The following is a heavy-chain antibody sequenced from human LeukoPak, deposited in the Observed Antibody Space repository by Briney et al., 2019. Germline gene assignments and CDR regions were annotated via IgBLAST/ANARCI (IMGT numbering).Heavy chain of an antibody. V-gene: IGHV1-2*02. CDR2: INPNSGGT. CDR3: AREYVYSSGRWDY. CDR1: GYTFTGYY. J-gene: IGHJ4*02. Sequence: ASVKVSCKASGYTFTGYYMHWVRQAPGQGLEWMGWINPNSGGTNYAQKFQGRVTMTRDTSISTAYMELSRLRSDDTAVYYCAREYVYSSGRWDYWGQGTLVTVSS. D-gene: IGHD6-19*01.